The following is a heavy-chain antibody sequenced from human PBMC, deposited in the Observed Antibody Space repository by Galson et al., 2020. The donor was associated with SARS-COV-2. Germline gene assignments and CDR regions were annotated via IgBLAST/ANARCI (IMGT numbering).Heavy chain of an antibody. Sequence: GGSLRLSCAVSGLPFSTYAMTWVRQTSSKGLQWVAAITDNGYNTYYAGSLRGRFTISRDNYNNMVYLQMNSLGAEDTAVYYCATFDISGLYERPEYMQHWGQGTLVAVSS. J-gene: IGHJ1*01. D-gene: IGHD3-22*01. CDR2: ITDNGYNT. CDR3: ATFDISGLYERPEYMQH. CDR1: GLPFSTYA. V-gene: IGHV3-23*01.